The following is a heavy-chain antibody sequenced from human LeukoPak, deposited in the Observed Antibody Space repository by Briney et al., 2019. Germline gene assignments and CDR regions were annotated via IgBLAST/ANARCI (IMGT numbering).Heavy chain of an antibody. CDR2: IYYSGST. CDR1: GGSISSGDYY. Sequence: PSETLSLTCTVSGGSISSGDYYWSWIRQPPGKGLEWIGYIYYSGSTYYNPSLKSRVTISVDTSKNQFSLKLSSVTAADTAVYYCARGHYYDSSGYSYGMDVWGQGTTVTVSS. J-gene: IGHJ6*02. V-gene: IGHV4-30-4*01. CDR3: ARGHYYDSSGYSYGMDV. D-gene: IGHD3-22*01.